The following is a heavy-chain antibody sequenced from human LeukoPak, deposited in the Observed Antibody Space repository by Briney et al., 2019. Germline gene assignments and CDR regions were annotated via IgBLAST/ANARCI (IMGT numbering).Heavy chain of an antibody. CDR1: GFTFSSYG. J-gene: IGHJ4*02. CDR3: AKDESQLWFFPPPGD. CDR2: ISYDGSNK. Sequence: PGGSLRLSCAASGFTFSSYGMHWVRQAPGKGLEWVAVISYDGSNKYYADSVKGRFTISRDNSKNTLYLQVNSLRAEDTAVYYCAKDESQLWFFPPPGDWGQGTLVTVSS. D-gene: IGHD5-18*01. V-gene: IGHV3-30*18.